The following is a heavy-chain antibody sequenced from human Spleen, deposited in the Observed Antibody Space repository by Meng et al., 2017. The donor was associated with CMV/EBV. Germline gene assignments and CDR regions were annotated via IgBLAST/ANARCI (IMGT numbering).Heavy chain of an antibody. CDR1: GGTFNNYA. D-gene: IGHD3-3*01. CDR2: IIPILHIA. Sequence: SVKVSCKTPGGTFNNYAIGWVRQVPGQGLEWMGGIIPILHIANYAQKFQGRVTITADKSTSTAYMELRSLRSDDTAVYYCARTIFGVVTPDYYYYYGMDVWGQGTTVTVSS. CDR3: ARTIFGVVTPDYYYYYGMDV. J-gene: IGHJ6*02. V-gene: IGHV1-69*10.